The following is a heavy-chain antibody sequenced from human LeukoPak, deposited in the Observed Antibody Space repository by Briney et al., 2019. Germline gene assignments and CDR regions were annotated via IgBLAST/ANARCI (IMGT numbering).Heavy chain of an antibody. CDR1: GYTFTSYG. V-gene: IGHV1-18*04. J-gene: IGHJ3*02. CDR3: ARVRYCSGGSCYSDAFDI. Sequence: ASVKVYCKASGYTFTSYGISWVRQAPGQGLEWMGWISAYNGNTNYAQKLQGRVTMTTDTSTSTAYMELRSLRSDDTAVYYCARVRYCSGGSCYSDAFDIWGQGTMVTVSS. CDR2: ISAYNGNT. D-gene: IGHD2-15*01.